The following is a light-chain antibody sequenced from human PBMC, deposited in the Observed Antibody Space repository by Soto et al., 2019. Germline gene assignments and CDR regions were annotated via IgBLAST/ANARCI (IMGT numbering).Light chain of an antibody. CDR2: GAS. CDR3: QQYGSSPPYT. J-gene: IGKJ2*01. CDR1: QSVSSSY. V-gene: IGKV3-20*01. Sequence: EIVLTQSPGTLSLSPGERVTLSCRASQSVSSSYLAWYQQKPGQAPRLLIYGASSRATGIPDRFSGSGSGTDFTLAINRLEPEDFAVYYCQQYGSSPPYTFGQGTKVDIK.